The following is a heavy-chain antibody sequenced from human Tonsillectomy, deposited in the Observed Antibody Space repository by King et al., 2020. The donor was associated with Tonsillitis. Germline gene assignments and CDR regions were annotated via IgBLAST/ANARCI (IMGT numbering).Heavy chain of an antibody. V-gene: IGHV4-31*03. J-gene: IGHJ5*01. CDR2: IYYSGRT. Sequence: VQLQESGPGLVKPSQTLSLTCTVSGASISSGVYYWSWIRQHPGKGLEWIGYIYYSGRTYYNPSLKSRVTISVDTSKTQFSLKLSSVTAADQAVYYCATGLMYCSSTSCYTPPDSWGQGTLVTVSS. CDR3: ATGLMYCSSTSCYTPPDS. CDR1: GASISSGVYY. D-gene: IGHD2-2*02.